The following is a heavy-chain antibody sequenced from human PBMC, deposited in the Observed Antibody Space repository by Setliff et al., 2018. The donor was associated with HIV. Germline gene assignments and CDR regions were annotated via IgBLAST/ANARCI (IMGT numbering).Heavy chain of an antibody. D-gene: IGHD6-19*01. CDR1: GGSIDNYY. V-gene: IGHV4-59*01. Sequence: PSETLSLTCIVSGGSIDNYYWNWVRQHPGKGPEWIGNMCHNENGVTTNQNPSLKSRIVMYLDRTKNEFSLSLFSATTADTAVYYCARDRGSGWYGYFQQWGQGSQVTVPQ. CDR3: ARDRGSGWYGYFQQ. CDR2: MCHNENGVTT. J-gene: IGHJ1*01.